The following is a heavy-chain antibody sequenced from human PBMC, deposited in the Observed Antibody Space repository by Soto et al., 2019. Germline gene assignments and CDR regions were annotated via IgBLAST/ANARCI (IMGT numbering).Heavy chain of an antibody. Sequence: ETLSLTCAVSGFSMSSGYSWGWIRQPPAKGLEWIGSISHSGSTYYNPSLKSRVTISVDKSKNQFSLNLTAVTAADTAMNYCARDLHYCSSSSCYYVPWGQGTLVTVSS. J-gene: IGHJ4*02. CDR2: ISHSGST. CDR3: ARDLHYCSSSSCYYVP. D-gene: IGHD2-2*01. V-gene: IGHV4-38-2*02. CDR1: GFSMSSGYS.